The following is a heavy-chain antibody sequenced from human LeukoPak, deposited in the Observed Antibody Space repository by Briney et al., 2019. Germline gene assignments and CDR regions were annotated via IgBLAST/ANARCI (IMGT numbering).Heavy chain of an antibody. CDR3: ATTTIRLGY. D-gene: IGHD1-26*01. J-gene: IGHJ4*02. CDR1: SGSISTSNYY. Sequence: SETLSLTCTVSSGSISTSNYYWGWVRQPPGKGLEWIGSIFYSGTTYDNPSLKSRVTISVDTSKNQSSLKLSSVTAADTAVYYCATTTIRLGYWGQGTLVTVSS. CDR2: IFYSGTT. V-gene: IGHV4-39*07.